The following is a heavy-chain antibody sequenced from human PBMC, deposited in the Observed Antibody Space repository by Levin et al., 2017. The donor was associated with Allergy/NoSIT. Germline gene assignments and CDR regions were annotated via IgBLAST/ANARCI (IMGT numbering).Heavy chain of an antibody. V-gene: IGHV4-61*01. Sequence: SQTLSLTCTVSGGSVSRGTYWSWIRQTPGKGLEWIGHISDSGPTKYNPSLTSRVIISIDTSKNQFSLKLSSVTAADTAVYYCARDKVMPAANGYYYYGMDVWGQGTTVTVSS. CDR3: ARDKVMPAANGYYYYGMDV. J-gene: IGHJ6*02. CDR1: GGSVSRGTY. D-gene: IGHD2-2*01. CDR2: ISDSGPT.